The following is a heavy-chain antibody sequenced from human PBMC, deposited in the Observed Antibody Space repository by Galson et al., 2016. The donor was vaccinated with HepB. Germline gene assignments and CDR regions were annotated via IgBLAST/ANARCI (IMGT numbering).Heavy chain of an antibody. D-gene: IGHD4-11*01. J-gene: IGHJ5*02. CDR3: VRETDYSHPNWFDP. CDR1: GFTFSSHA. CDR2: ISRTAGRT. Sequence: SLRLSCAASGFTFSSHAINWVRQAPGKGLEWVSTISRTAGRTYYADSVKGRFTISRDNSKNTLHLQMNSLRAADTAVYYCVRETDYSHPNWFDPWGQGTLVTVSS. V-gene: IGHV3-23*01.